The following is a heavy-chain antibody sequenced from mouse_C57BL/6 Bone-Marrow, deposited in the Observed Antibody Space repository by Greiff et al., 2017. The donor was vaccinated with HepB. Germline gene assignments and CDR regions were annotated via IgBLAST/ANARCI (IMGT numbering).Heavy chain of an antibody. D-gene: IGHD2-10*01. Sequence: QVQLQQPGAELVRPGSSVKLSCKASGYTFTSYWMHWVKQRPIQGLEWIGNIDPSDSETHYNQKFKDKATLTVDKSSSTAYMQLSSLTSEDSAVYYCARSSPYYERWYFDVWGTGTTVTVSS. V-gene: IGHV1-52*01. CDR3: ARSSPYYERWYFDV. J-gene: IGHJ1*03. CDR2: IDPSDSET. CDR1: GYTFTSYW.